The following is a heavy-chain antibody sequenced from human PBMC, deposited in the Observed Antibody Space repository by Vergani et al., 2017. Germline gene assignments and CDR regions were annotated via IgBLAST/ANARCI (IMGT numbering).Heavy chain of an antibody. Sequence: EVQLVESGGGLVQPGGSLRLFCAASGFTFSSYSMNGVRQAPGKGLEWVSYISSSSSTIYYADSVKGRFTISRDNAKKSLYLQMNSLRAEDTAVYYCARDEAAAGTNFDYWGQGTRVTVSS. CDR1: GFTFSSYS. V-gene: IGHV3-48*01. CDR2: ISSSSSTI. D-gene: IGHD6-13*01. CDR3: ARDEAAAGTNFDY. J-gene: IGHJ4*02.